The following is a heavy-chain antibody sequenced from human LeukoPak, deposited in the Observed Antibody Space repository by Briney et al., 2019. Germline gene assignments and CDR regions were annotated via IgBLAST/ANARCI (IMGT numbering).Heavy chain of an antibody. Sequence: RGESLKISCKGSGYTFTTYSIGWVRQMPGKGLEWMGIIYPGDSDTTYSPSFQGQVKISSDKSTTTAYLQWSNLKALDTAMYYCARRITVVRGTGAFDIWGQGTMVTVSS. CDR3: ARRITVVRGTGAFDI. CDR2: IYPGDSDT. CDR1: GYTFTTYS. J-gene: IGHJ3*02. V-gene: IGHV5-51*01. D-gene: IGHD3-10*01.